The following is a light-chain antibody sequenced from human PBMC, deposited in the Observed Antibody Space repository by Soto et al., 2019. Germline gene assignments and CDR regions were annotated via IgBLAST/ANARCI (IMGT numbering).Light chain of an antibody. Sequence: IVLTQSPGPLSLSPGERATLSCRASQSVSSSHLVCYQQRPRQPPRILIVGTSTRAAGISDRFSGSGSGTDFTLTIYRLEPGDSAVYYCQQYGTSSLTFGGGTKVDIK. CDR3: QQYGTSSLT. V-gene: IGKV3-20*01. CDR1: QSVSSSH. CDR2: GTS. J-gene: IGKJ4*01.